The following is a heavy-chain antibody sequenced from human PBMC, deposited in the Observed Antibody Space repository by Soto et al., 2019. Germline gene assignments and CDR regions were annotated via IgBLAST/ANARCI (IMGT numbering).Heavy chain of an antibody. Sequence: GGSLRLSCAASGFTFSSYAMHWVRQAPGKGLEWVAVISYDGSNKYYADSVRGRFTISRDNSKDTLYLQMSSLRAEDTAVYYCARDRPGEQHYFDFWGQGILVTVSS. CDR1: GFTFSSYA. J-gene: IGHJ4*02. CDR3: ARDRPGEQHYFDF. D-gene: IGHD6-6*01. V-gene: IGHV3-30-3*01. CDR2: ISYDGSNK.